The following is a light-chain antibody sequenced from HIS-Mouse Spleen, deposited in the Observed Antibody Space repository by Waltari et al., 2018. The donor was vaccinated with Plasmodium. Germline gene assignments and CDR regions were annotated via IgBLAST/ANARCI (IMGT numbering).Light chain of an antibody. CDR3: QQYNNWSFT. J-gene: IGKJ3*01. CDR1: QRGSSH. Sequence: IVMTHSPACLSVSPGGSTTLSCRASQRGSSHLAWYQQKPGQAPRLLIYGASTRATGIPARFSGSGSGTEFTLTISSLQSEDFAVYYCQQYNNWSFTFGPGTKVDIK. V-gene: IGKV3-15*01. CDR2: GAS.